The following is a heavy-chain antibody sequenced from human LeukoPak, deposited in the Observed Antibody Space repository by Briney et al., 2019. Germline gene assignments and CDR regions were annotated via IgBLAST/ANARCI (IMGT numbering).Heavy chain of an antibody. CDR1: GFTFGSYD. CDR3: AGAPNGAGIRFDY. J-gene: IGHJ4*02. D-gene: IGHD3-10*01. V-gene: IGHV3-48*01. Sequence: GGSLRLSCAASGFTFGSYDMKWVRQAPGKGLEWVSHISSSSTNIHYADSVKGRFTISRDNAKNSLYLQMNSLGGEDTAVYYCAGAPNGAGIRFDYWGQGTLVTISS. CDR2: ISSSSTNI.